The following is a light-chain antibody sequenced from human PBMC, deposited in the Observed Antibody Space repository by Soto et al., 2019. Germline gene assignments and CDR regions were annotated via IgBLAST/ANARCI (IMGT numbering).Light chain of an antibody. J-gene: IGKJ5*01. Sequence: EIVMTQVPATLSVSPGERATLSCRASQNVGNNLVWYQQKPGQAPRLLIYGASSRATGIPDRFSGSGSGTDFTLTISRLEPEDFALYYCQQYGSSAPITFGQGTRLEI. CDR2: GAS. CDR1: QNVGNN. V-gene: IGKV3-20*01. CDR3: QQYGSSAPIT.